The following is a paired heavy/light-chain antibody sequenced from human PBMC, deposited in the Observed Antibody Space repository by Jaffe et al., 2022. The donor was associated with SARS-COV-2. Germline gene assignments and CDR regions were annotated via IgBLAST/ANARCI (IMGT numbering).Heavy chain of an antibody. Sequence: EVQLVESGGGLVQPGRSLRLSCVASGFSFDDYAIHWVRQPPGKGLEWVSGINWNGGSLGYADSVKGRFTISRDNAKNSLYLQLNSLKTEDTALYYCAKSVRYSSRGDAFDIWGQGTMVTVSS. CDR3: AKSVRYSSRGDAFDI. CDR2: INWNGGSL. CDR1: GFSFDDYA. V-gene: IGHV3-9*01. D-gene: IGHD6-13*01. J-gene: IGHJ3*02.
Light chain of an antibody. CDR3: QQYNNWPPIT. Sequence: EIVMTQSPATLSVSPGERATLSCRASQSVSGNLAWYQQKPGQAPRLLIYGASTRATGIPARFSGSGSGTEFTLTISSLQSEDFAVYYCQQYNNWPPITFGQGTRLEIK. J-gene: IGKJ5*01. CDR1: QSVSGN. V-gene: IGKV3-15*01. CDR2: GAS.